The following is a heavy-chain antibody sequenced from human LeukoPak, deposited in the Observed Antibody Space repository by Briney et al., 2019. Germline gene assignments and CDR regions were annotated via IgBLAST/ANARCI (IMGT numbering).Heavy chain of an antibody. CDR3: ARTSVNYYDSSGRPSHFDY. D-gene: IGHD3-22*01. V-gene: IGHV4-4*07. CDR1: GGSISNYY. CDR2: IYTSGSP. Sequence: SETLSLTCTVSGGSISNYYWSWLRQPAGKGLEWIGRIYTSGSPNYNPSLKSRVTMSVDTSKNQFSLKLSSVTAADTAVYYCARTSVNYYDSSGRPSHFDYWGQGTLVTVSS. J-gene: IGHJ4*02.